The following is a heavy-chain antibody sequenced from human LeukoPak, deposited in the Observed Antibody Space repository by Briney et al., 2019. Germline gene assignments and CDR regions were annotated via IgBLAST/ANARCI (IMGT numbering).Heavy chain of an antibody. CDR1: GYTFPSYF. CDR2: INPTGGST. CDR3: ARTAARRFDY. V-gene: IGHV1-46*01. D-gene: IGHD6-6*01. J-gene: IGHJ4*02. Sequence: ASVKVSCKASGYTFPSYFMHWVRQAPGQGLEWMGIINPTGGSTTYAQKFQGRDTMTRDTSTSTVYMELSSLRSDDTAVYYCARTAARRFDYWGQGTLVTVSS.